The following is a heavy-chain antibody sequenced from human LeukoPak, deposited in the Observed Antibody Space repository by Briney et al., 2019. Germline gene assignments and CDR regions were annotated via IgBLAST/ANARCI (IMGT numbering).Heavy chain of an antibody. J-gene: IGHJ2*01. D-gene: IGHD3-10*01. CDR2: IYPDDSDT. CDR1: GNTFTTYW. V-gene: IGHV5-51*01. CDR3: ARLGGDTYYFGSASYPNWYFDL. Sequence: GESLKISCQASGNTFTTYWIGWVRQMPGKGLECMGIIYPDDSDTTYSPSFQGQVTISADKSFSTAYLQWSSLKASDTAIYYCARLGGDTYYFGSASYPNWYFDLWGRGTLVTVSS.